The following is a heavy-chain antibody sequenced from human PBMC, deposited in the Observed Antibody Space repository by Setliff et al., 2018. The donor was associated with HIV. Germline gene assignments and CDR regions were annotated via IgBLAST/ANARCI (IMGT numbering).Heavy chain of an antibody. D-gene: IGHD3-22*01. CDR2: ITNNGSNI. Sequence: GGSLRLSCAASGFTFSYYAMHWVRQAPGKGLEWVSYITNNGSNIYYADSVRGRFTISRDNANNSLYLQMNSLRAEDTAVYYCASEPRTYYYDSSGYEAWGQGTLVTVSS. CDR1: GFTFSYYA. J-gene: IGHJ5*02. CDR3: ASEPRTYYYDSSGYEA. V-gene: IGHV3-48*01.